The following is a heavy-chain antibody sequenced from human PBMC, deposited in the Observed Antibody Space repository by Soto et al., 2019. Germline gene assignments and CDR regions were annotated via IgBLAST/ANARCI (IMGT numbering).Heavy chain of an antibody. D-gene: IGHD2-15*01. CDR3: ARIYCSGGSCYHFDY. Sequence: QLQLQESGPGLVKPSETLSLTCTVSGGSISSSSYYWGWIRQPPGKGLEWIGSIYYSGSTYYNPSLKSRVTISVDTSKNQFSLKLSSVTAADTAVYYCARIYCSGGSCYHFDYWGQGTLVTVSS. V-gene: IGHV4-39*01. CDR1: GGSISSSSYY. J-gene: IGHJ4*02. CDR2: IYYSGST.